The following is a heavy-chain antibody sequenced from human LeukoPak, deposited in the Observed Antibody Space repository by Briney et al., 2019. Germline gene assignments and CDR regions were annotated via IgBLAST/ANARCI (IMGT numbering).Heavy chain of an antibody. CDR1: GFTFSSYS. J-gene: IGHJ4*02. Sequence: PGGSLRLSCAASGFTFSSYSMNWVRQAPGKGLEWVSSISSSSSYIYYADSVKGRFTTSRDNAKNSLYLQMNSLRAEDTAVYYCARIVEMATHTNLDYWGQGTLVTVSS. CDR2: ISSSSSYI. CDR3: ARIVEMATHTNLDY. D-gene: IGHD5-24*01. V-gene: IGHV3-21*01.